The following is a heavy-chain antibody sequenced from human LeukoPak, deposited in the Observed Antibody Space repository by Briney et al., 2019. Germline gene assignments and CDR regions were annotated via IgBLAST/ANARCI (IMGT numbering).Heavy chain of an antibody. V-gene: IGHV3-23*01. CDR3: AKVVDGDYVISLDY. D-gene: IGHD4-17*01. J-gene: IGHJ4*02. CDR2: ISGSGGST. Sequence: GGSLRLSCAASGFTFSSYAMSWVRQAPGKGLEWVSAISGSGGSTYYADSVKGRFTVSRDNSKNTLYLQMNSLRAEDTALYYCAKVVDGDYVISLDYWGQGTLVTVSS. CDR1: GFTFSSYA.